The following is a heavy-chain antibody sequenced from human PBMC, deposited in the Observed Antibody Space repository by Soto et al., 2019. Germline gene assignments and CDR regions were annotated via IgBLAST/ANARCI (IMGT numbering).Heavy chain of an antibody. Sequence: QVQLVQSGAEVKKPGSSVKVSCKASGGTFSSYTISWVRQAPGQGLEWMGRIIPILGIANYAQKFQGRDTITADKSTSTAYMELSSLRSEDTAVYYCAREARGGNSNYFDYWGQGTLVTVSS. D-gene: IGHD2-21*02. CDR3: AREARGGNSNYFDY. J-gene: IGHJ4*02. CDR2: IIPILGIA. CDR1: GGTFSSYT. V-gene: IGHV1-69*08.